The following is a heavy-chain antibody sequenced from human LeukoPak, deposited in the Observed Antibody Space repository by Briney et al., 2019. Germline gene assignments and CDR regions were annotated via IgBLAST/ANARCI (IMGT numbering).Heavy chain of an antibody. CDR1: GGSFSGYY. CDR2: IKHRGST. V-gene: IGHV4-34*01. D-gene: IGHD6-19*01. CDR3: ARVQHTQWLVRGIDY. J-gene: IGHJ4*02. Sequence: SETLSLTCAVYGGSFSGYYWSWIRQPPGKGLEWIGEIKHRGSTNDNPSLKSRVTISVDTSKNQFSLKLSSVTAADTAVYYCARVQHTQWLVRGIDYWGQGTLVTVSS.